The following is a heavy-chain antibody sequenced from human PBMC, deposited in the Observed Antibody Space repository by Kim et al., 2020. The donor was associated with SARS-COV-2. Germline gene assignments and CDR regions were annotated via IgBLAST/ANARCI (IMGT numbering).Heavy chain of an antibody. D-gene: IGHD3-16*01. V-gene: IGHV3-30*04. Sequence: VKGRFNIARDTSKNTVYLQMNSLRAEDTAVYYCTREKVALPPNYGYCAMDVWGQGATVTVSS. J-gene: IGHJ6*02. CDR3: TREKVALPPNYGYCAMDV.